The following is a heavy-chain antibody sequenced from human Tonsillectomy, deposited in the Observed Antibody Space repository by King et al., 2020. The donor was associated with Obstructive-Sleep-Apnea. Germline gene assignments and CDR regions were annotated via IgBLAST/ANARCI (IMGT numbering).Heavy chain of an antibody. Sequence: VQLQESGPGLVKPSETLSLTCTVSGGSISGYYWSWIRQPPGKGIEWIAYIYSSGTTNYNPSLKSRVTISVDTSKNLFSLKLNSVTAADTAVYYCARQANSYFTLGWFDPWGQGTLVTVSS. D-gene: IGHD1-26*01. J-gene: IGHJ5*02. V-gene: IGHV4-59*01. CDR2: IYSSGTT. CDR1: GGSISGYY. CDR3: ARQANSYFTLGWFDP.